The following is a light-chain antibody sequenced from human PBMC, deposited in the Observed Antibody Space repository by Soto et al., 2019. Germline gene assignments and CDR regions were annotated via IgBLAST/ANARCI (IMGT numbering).Light chain of an antibody. CDR2: GAS. J-gene: IGKJ5*01. CDR1: QSLTTRY. CDR3: QRYCSSPT. V-gene: IGKV3-20*01. Sequence: EIVLTQSPGTLSLFPGERATLSCRASQSLTTRYLAWYQQKPGQAPRLLIYGASSRATGIPDRFSGGGSGTDFTLTISMPEPEDFAVYHCQRYCSSPTFGQGTRLEIK.